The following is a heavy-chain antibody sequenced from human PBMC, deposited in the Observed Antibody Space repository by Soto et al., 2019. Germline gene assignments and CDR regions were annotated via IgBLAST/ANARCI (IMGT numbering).Heavy chain of an antibody. V-gene: IGHV3-53*01. CDR2: IYFDGDA. CDR3: ARDRYCSGGFCYGMDV. J-gene: IGHJ6*02. Sequence: GGSLRLSCAAFEFAVNSNYVNWVRQAPGKGLEWVSIIYFDGDAFYADSVKGRFSISRDTSKNTVYLQMNSLRAEDTAIYYCARDRYCSGGFCYGMDVWGQGTTVTVSS. CDR1: EFAVNSNY. D-gene: IGHD2-15*01.